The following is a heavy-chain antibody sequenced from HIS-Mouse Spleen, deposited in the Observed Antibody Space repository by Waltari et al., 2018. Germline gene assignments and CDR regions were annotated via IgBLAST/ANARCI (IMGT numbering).Heavy chain of an antibody. V-gene: IGHV3-30-3*01. CDR2: ISYDGSNK. Sequence: QVQLVESGGGVVQPGRSLRLSCAASGFTLRSYAMHWVRQAPGKGLEWVAVISYDGSNKYYADSVKGRFTISRDNSKNTLYLQMNSLRAEDTAVYYCARRSRGGYFDYWGQGTLVTVSS. CDR3: ARRSRGGYFDY. J-gene: IGHJ4*02. D-gene: IGHD3-10*01. CDR1: GFTLRSYA.